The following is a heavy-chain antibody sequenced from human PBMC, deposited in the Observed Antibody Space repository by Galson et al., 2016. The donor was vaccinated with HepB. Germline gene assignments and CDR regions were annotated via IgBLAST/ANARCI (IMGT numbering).Heavy chain of an antibody. V-gene: IGHV4-59*01. D-gene: IGHD3-3*01. Sequence: SETLSLTCTVSGDSISNYFWSWIRQPPGKGLEWIGYIHYSGSTNSNLSLKSRVAISVDTSKNQFSLNLSSATAADTALYYCARSEYDCWSNWFDPWGQGTLVTASS. CDR3: ARSEYDCWSNWFDP. CDR2: IHYSGST. J-gene: IGHJ5*02. CDR1: GDSISNYF.